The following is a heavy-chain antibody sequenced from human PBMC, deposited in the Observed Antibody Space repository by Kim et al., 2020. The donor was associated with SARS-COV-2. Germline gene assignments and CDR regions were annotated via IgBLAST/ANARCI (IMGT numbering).Heavy chain of an antibody. CDR2: IYYSGST. CDR1: GGSVSSGSYY. CDR3: ASSYDFWSGYYIGY. D-gene: IGHD3-3*01. Sequence: SETLSLTCTVSGGSVSSGSYYWSWIRQPPGKGLEWIGYIYYSGSTNYNPSLKSRVTISVDTSKNQFSLKLSSVTAADTAVYYCASSYDFWSGYYIGYWGQGTLVTVSS. J-gene: IGHJ4*02. V-gene: IGHV4-61*01.